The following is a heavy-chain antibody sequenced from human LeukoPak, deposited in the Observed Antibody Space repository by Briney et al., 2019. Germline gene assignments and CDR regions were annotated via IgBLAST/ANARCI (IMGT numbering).Heavy chain of an antibody. CDR1: GIAFGNYA. V-gene: IGHV3-43*02. CDR2: IGEDGSTT. CDR3: AKGFSILTSKHYFYYHGFDV. J-gene: IGHJ6*02. D-gene: IGHD3-9*01. Sequence: GGSLRLSCAASGIAFGNYAMNWVRQAPGKGLEWVSLIGEDGSTTWYADSVKGRFTISRDNGKNSLYLHMNSLRPEDTALYYCAKGFSILTSKHYFYYHGFDVWGQGTPVTVSS.